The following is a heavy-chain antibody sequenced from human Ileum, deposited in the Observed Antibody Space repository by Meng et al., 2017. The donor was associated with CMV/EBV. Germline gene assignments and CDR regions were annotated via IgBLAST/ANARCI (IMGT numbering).Heavy chain of an antibody. CDR3: AKDRKQLYGMDV. V-gene: IGHV3-43D*03. Sequence: GESLKISCATSGFTFDDYAMHWARQAPGKGLEWVSTISWDGGITYYADSVKGRFTISRDNSKNSLYLQMNSLRTEDTALYYCAKDRKQLYGMDVWGQGTTVTFSS. CDR1: GFTFDDYA. J-gene: IGHJ6*02. CDR2: ISWDGGIT. D-gene: IGHD6-13*01.